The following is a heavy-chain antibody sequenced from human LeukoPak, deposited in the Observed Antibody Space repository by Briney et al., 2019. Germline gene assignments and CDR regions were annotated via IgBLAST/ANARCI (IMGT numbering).Heavy chain of an antibody. CDR1: GFTIRRHY. D-gene: IGHD5-24*01. J-gene: IGHJ4*02. Sequence: PGGSLRLSCAASGFTIRRHYMSWVRQAPGKGLEWVAHSYSGGSTYYADSVEGRFTISRDNSKSMLFLQMNSLRADDTAVYYCARGPDVDGYIHAPFDYWGQGALVTVSS. V-gene: IGHV3-53*01. CDR3: ARGPDVDGYIHAPFDY. CDR2: SYSGGST.